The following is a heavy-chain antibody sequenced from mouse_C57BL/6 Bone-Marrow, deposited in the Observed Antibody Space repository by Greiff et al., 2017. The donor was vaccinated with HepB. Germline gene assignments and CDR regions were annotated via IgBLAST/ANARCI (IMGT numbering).Heavy chain of an antibody. V-gene: IGHV1-63*01. D-gene: IGHD1-1*01. J-gene: IGHJ1*03. CDR2: IYPGGGYT. CDR1: GYTFTNYW. CDR3: ARGIYYYGSSYEWYFDV. Sequence: LQESGAELVRPGTSVKMSCKASGYTFTNYWIGWAKQRPGHGLEWIGDIYPGGGYTNYNEKFKGKATLTADKSSSTAYMQFSSLTSEDSAIYYCARGIYYYGSSYEWYFDVWGTGTTVTVSS.